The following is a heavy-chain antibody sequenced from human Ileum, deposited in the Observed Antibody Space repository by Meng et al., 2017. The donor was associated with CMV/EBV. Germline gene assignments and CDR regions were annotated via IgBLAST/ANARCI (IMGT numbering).Heavy chain of an antibody. J-gene: IGHJ6*02. Sequence: GESLKISCAASGLTVSNNFMTWVRQAPGRGLDWVSTIYSDGETYYADSVKGRFTISRDNFKNTIYLEMHSLRAEDTAMYYCARAPRPTVFRGLDVWGLGTTVTVSS. V-gene: IGHV3-53*01. CDR1: GLTVSNNF. CDR3: ARAPRPTVFRGLDV. CDR2: IYSDGET.